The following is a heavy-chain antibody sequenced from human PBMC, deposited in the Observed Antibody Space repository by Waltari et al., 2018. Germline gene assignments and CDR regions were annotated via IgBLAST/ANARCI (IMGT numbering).Heavy chain of an antibody. J-gene: IGHJ1*01. V-gene: IGHV1-69*08. Sequence: QVQLVQSGAEVKKPGSSVKVSCKASGGTFSSYAISWVRQAPGQGLEWMGRIIPIFGTANYAQKFQGRVTITADKSTSTAYMELSSLRSEDTAVYYCASRVLDIVVVAHFQHWGQGTLVTVSS. CDR3: ASRVLDIVVVAHFQH. D-gene: IGHD2-15*01. CDR2: IIPIFGTA. CDR1: GGTFSSYA.